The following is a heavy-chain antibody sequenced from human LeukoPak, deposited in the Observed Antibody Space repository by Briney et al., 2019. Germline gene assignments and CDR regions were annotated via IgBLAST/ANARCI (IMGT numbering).Heavy chain of an antibody. CDR2: FGVGGDDT. CDR1: GFTFNNYG. D-gene: IGHD3-10*01. CDR3: ARGFEDFDY. J-gene: IGHJ4*02. V-gene: IGHV3-23*01. Sequence: PGGSLRLSCAVSGFTFNNYGMNWVRQAPGKGLEWVSGFGVGGDDTHYADSVRGRFSISRDNSRTTMYLQMSSLRADDTALYFCARGFEDFDYRGQGTLVTVSS.